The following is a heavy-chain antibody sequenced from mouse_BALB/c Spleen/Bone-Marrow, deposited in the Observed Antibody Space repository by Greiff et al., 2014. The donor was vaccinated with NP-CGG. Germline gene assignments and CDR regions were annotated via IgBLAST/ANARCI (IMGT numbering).Heavy chain of an antibody. J-gene: IGHJ2*01. V-gene: IGHV1-67*01. Sequence: VQLQQSGPELVRPGVSVKISCKGSGYKFTDYAMHWVTQSHAKSLEWIGLISTYSGNTHYNQKFKGKATMTVDKSSSTAYMELARLTSEDSAIYYCARNFYGSAYFDFWGQGSTLTVSS. CDR1: GYKFTDYA. CDR3: ARNFYGSAYFDF. CDR2: ISTYSGNT. D-gene: IGHD1-1*01.